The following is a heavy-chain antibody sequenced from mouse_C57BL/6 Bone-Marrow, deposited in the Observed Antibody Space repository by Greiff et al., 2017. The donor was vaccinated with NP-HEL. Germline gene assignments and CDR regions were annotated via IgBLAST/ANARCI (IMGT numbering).Heavy chain of an antibody. V-gene: IGHV1-69*01. CDR2: IDPSASYT. J-gene: IGHJ4*01. D-gene: IGHD2-4*01. Sequence: QVQLQQPGAELVIPGASVKLSCKASGYTFTRSWMHWVKQRPGQGLEWIGEIDPSASYTNYNQKFKGKSTLTVDKSSSTAYMQLSSLTSEDSAVYYCAREGIYYDYDLYAMDYWGQGTSVTVSS. CDR3: AREGIYYDYDLYAMDY. CDR1: GYTFTRSW.